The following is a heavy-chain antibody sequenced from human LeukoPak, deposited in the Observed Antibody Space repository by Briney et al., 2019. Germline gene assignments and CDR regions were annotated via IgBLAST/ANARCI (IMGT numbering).Heavy chain of an antibody. D-gene: IGHD6-19*01. CDR1: GFTFSGYS. J-gene: IGHJ4*02. CDR2: ISSSSSYI. Sequence: PGGSLRLSCAASGFTFSGYSMNWVRQAPGKGLEWVSSISSSSSYIYYGDSVKGRFTISRDNARNSLFLQMNSLRAEDTAVYYCARDRGSGWFDYWGQGTLVTVSS. V-gene: IGHV3-21*01. CDR3: ARDRGSGWFDY.